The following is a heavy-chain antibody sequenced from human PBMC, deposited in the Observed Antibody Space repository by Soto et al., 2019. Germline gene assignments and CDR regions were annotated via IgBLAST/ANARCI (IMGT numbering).Heavy chain of an antibody. CDR2: INPNSGGT. J-gene: IGHJ4*02. CDR3: ARDRTPIVVVPAATFDY. V-gene: IGHV1-2*04. CDR1: GYTFTGYY. Sequence: ASVKVSCTASGYTFTGYYMHWVRQAPGQGLEWMGWINPNSGGTNYAQKFQGWVTMTRDTSISTAYMELSRLRSDDTAVYYCARDRTPIVVVPAATFDYWGQGTLVTVSS. D-gene: IGHD2-2*01.